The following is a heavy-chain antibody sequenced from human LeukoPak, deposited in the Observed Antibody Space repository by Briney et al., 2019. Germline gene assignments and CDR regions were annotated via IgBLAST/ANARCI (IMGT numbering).Heavy chain of an antibody. D-gene: IGHD3-3*01. Sequence: ASVKVSFKASGYTFTSYHMHWVRQAPGQGLEWMGWISAYNGNTNYAQKLQGRVTMTTDTSTSTAYMELRSLRSDDTAVYYCARVGAYYDFWSGYYSTPFDYWGQGTLVTVSS. CDR3: ARVGAYYDFWSGYYSTPFDY. J-gene: IGHJ4*02. CDR2: ISAYNGNT. V-gene: IGHV1-18*04. CDR1: GYTFTSYH.